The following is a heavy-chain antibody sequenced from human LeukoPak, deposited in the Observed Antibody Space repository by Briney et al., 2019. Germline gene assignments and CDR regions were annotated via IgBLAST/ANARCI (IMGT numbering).Heavy chain of an antibody. Sequence: GGSLRLSCAASGFTFSNFLMTWVRQAPGKGPEWVSAISGSGGDTYYADSVKGRFTISRDNSKNTLYLQMNSLRAEDTAVYYCAKKGATTGDFDYWGQGTLITVSS. V-gene: IGHV3-23*01. CDR1: GFTFSNFL. CDR2: ISGSGGDT. D-gene: IGHD1-26*01. J-gene: IGHJ4*02. CDR3: AKKGATTGDFDY.